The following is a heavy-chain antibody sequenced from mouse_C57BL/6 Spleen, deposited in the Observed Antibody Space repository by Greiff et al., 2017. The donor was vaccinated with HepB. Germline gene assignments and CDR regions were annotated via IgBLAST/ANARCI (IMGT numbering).Heavy chain of an antibody. CDR1: GFTFSSYA. V-gene: IGHV5-4*01. D-gene: IGHD2-1*01. Sequence: EVMLVESGGGLVKPGGSLKLSCAASGFTFSSYAMSWVRQTPEKRLEWVATISDGGSYTYYPDNVKGRFTISRDNAKNNLYLQMSHLKSEDTAMYYCARDRAIYYGLDDWGQGTTLTVSS. J-gene: IGHJ2*01. CDR3: ARDRAIYYGLDD. CDR2: ISDGGSYT.